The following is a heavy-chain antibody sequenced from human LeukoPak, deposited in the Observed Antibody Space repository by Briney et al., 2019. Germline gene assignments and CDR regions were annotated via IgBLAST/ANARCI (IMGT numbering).Heavy chain of an antibody. V-gene: IGHV4-39*01. CDR3: ARGPGGSGSYYREYYFDY. CDR2: IYYSGNT. J-gene: IGHJ4*02. CDR1: GGSISSSSYY. Sequence: PSETLSLTCTVSGGSISSSSYYWGCIREPPGKGLEWIESIYYSGNTYYNPSLKSRVTISVDTSKNQFSLKLSSVTAADTAVYYCARGPGGSGSYYREYYFDYWGQGTLVTVSS. D-gene: IGHD3-10*01.